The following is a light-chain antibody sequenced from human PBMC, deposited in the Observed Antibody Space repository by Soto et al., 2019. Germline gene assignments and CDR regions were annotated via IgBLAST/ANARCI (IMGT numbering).Light chain of an antibody. V-gene: IGLV4-60*02. Sequence: QSVLTQSSSASASLGSSVKLTCTLSSGHSSYIIAWHQQQPGKAPRYLMKIDGSGSYNQGSGVPDLFSGSSAGPDRYLTISNLQFDDEADYYCETWDSNTRVFGGGTKLTVL. CDR1: SGHSSYI. J-gene: IGLJ3*02. CDR3: ETWDSNTRV. CDR2: IDGSGSY.